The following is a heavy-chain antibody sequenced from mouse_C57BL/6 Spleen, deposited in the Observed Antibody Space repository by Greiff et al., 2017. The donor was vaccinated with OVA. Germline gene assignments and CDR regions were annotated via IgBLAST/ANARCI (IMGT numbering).Heavy chain of an antibody. CDR2: ISYDGSN. V-gene: IGHV3-6*01. J-gene: IGHJ4*01. D-gene: IGHD1-1*01. Sequence: DVKLQESGPGLVKPSQSLSLTCSVTGYSITSGYYWNWIRQFPGNKLEWMGYISYDGSNNYNPSLKNRISITRDTSKNQFFLKLNSVTTEDTATYYCASTYFYYAMDYWGQGTSVTVSS. CDR1: GYSITSGYY. CDR3: ASTYFYYAMDY.